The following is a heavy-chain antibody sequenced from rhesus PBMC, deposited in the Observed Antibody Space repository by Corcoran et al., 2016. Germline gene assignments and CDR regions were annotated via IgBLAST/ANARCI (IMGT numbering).Heavy chain of an antibody. D-gene: IGHD6-13*01. V-gene: IGHV4S6*01. CDR1: GVSIRASYY. Sequence: QVQLKESGPGLVKPSETLSLTSTVSGVSIRASYYLNWLRQPPGKGLEWMGRFYGSGGSTNYNPSLKSRVTISRDTSKNQFSLKLSSVTAADTAVYYCARVIAAGLFDYWGQGVLVTVSS. CDR3: ARVIAAGLFDY. J-gene: IGHJ4*01. CDR2: FYGSGGST.